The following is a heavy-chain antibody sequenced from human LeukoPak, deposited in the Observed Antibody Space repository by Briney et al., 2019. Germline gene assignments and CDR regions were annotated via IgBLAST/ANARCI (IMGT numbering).Heavy chain of an antibody. J-gene: IGHJ4*02. CDR2: IYSSGST. D-gene: IGHD3-10*01. Sequence: PSETLSLTCTVSGGSISSYFWTWIRQPAGKGLEWIGGIYSSGSTNYNPSLKSRLTMSVDTSKNQFSLKLTSVTAADTAVYYRARGVSNLDYWGQGTLVTVSS. V-gene: IGHV4-4*07. CDR1: GGSISSYF. CDR3: ARGVSNLDY.